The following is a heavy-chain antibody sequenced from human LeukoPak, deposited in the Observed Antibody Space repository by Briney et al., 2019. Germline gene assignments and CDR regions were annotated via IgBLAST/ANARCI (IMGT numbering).Heavy chain of an antibody. Sequence: GGSLRLSCAASGFTFSSYAMHWVRQAPGKGLEWVAVISYDGSNKYYADSVKGRFTISRDNSKNTLYLQMNSLRAEDTAVYYCARGYRRIVVVTATDYWGQGTLVTVSS. CDR3: ARGYRRIVVVTATDY. CDR1: GFTFSSYA. D-gene: IGHD2-21*02. CDR2: ISYDGSNK. V-gene: IGHV3-30-3*01. J-gene: IGHJ4*02.